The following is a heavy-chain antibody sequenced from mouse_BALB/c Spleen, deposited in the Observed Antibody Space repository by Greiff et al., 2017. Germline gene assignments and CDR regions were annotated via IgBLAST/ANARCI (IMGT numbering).Heavy chain of an antibody. Sequence: VQLQQSGAELVRPGASVKISCKAFGYTFTNHHINWVTQRPGPGLDWIGYLNPYNDYTSYNQKFKGKATLTVDKSSSTAYMELSSLTSEDSAVDYCARGYYGHWGQGTTLTVSS. CDR1: GYTFTNHH. CDR2: LNPYNDYT. V-gene: IGHV1S45*01. CDR3: ARGYYGH. J-gene: IGHJ2*01. D-gene: IGHD2-1*01.